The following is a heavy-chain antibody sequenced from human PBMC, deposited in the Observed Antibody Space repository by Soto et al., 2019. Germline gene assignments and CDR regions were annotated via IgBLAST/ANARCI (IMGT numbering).Heavy chain of an antibody. V-gene: IGHV3-30-3*01. J-gene: IGHJ4*02. Sequence: GGSLRLSCAASGFTFSSYAMHWVRQAPGKGLEWVAVISYDGSNKYYADSVKGRFTISRDNAKNSLYLQMNSLRAEDTAVYYCARRLDYYDSSGYPDYWGQGTLVTVSS. D-gene: IGHD3-22*01. CDR1: GFTFSSYA. CDR3: ARRLDYYDSSGYPDY. CDR2: ISYDGSNK.